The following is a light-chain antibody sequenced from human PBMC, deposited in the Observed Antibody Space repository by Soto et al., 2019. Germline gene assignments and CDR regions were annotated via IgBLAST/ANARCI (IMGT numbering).Light chain of an antibody. V-gene: IGLV7-46*01. CDR2: DTS. J-gene: IGLJ3*02. Sequence: QAVVTQEPSLTVSPGGTVTLTCGSSTGAVTSGHYPYRFQQKPGQAPRTLIYDTSNKHSWTPARFSGSLLGGKAALTLSGAQPEDEAEYYCLLSYSGARAFWVFGGGTKLTVL. CDR3: LLSYSGARAFWV. CDR1: TGAVTSGHY.